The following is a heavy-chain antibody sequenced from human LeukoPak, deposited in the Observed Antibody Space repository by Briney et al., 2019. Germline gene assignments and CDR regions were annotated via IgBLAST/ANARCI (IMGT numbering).Heavy chain of an antibody. V-gene: IGHV3-21*01. CDR3: ARDVSLAAAGANWFDP. J-gene: IGHJ5*02. CDR2: ISSSSSYI. CDR1: GFTFSSYS. Sequence: GGSLRLSCAASGFTFSSYSMNWVRQAPGKGLEWVSSISSSSSYIYYADSVKGRFTISRDNAKNSLYLQMNSLGAEDTAVYYCARDVSLAAAGANWFDPWGQGTLVTVSS. D-gene: IGHD6-13*01.